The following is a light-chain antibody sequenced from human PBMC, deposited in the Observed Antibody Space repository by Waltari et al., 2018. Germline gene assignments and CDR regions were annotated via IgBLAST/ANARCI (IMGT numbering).Light chain of an antibody. Sequence: ALVQPPSVSVAPGETANIACGGHTIGGESVNGYQQKPGQAPALVIYSDGGRPSGVSDRFSASNSGDTATLTISRVEAGDEADYYCQVWDDYTYHVLFGGGTKLTVL. V-gene: IGLV3-21*04. CDR2: SDG. J-gene: IGLJ2*01. CDR3: QVWDDYTYHVL. CDR1: TIGGES.